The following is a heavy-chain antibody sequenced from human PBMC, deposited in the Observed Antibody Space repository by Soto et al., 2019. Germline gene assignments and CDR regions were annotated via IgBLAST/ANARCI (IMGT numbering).Heavy chain of an antibody. J-gene: IGHJ4*02. V-gene: IGHV3-33*01. D-gene: IGHD1-26*01. CDR2: IWYDGSNK. Sequence: QVQLVESGGGVVQPGRPLRLSCAASGFTFSSYGMHWVRQAPGKGLEWVAVIWYDGSNKYYADSVKGRFTISRDNSKNTLYLQMNSLRAEDTAVYYCARDWRELLATGGYFDYWGQGTLVTVSS. CDR1: GFTFSSYG. CDR3: ARDWRELLATGGYFDY.